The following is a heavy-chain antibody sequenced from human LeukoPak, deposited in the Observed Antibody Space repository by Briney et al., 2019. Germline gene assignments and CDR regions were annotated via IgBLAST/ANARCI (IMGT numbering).Heavy chain of an antibody. CDR3: ATDYYDSSGYVGFDY. V-gene: IGHV1-69*13. D-gene: IGHD3-22*01. CDR2: IIPIFGTA. Sequence: SVKVSCKASGGTFSSYAISWVRQAPGQGLEWMGGIIPIFGTANYAQKFQGRVTITADESTSTAYMELSSLRSEDTAVYYCATDYYDSSGYVGFDYWGQGTLVTVSS. CDR1: GGTFSSYA. J-gene: IGHJ4*02.